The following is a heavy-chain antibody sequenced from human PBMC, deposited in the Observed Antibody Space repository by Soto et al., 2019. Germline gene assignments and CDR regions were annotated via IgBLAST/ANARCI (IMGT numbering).Heavy chain of an antibody. CDR3: ARGVGGPPWLSSPDFDY. J-gene: IGHJ4*02. V-gene: IGHV4-59*01. Sequence: NPSETLSLTCTVSGGSISSYYWSWIRQPPGKGLERIGYIYYSGSTNYNPSLKSRVTISVDTSKNQFSLKLSSVTAADTAVFYCARGVGGPPWLSSPDFDYWGQGTLVTVSS. CDR1: GGSISSYY. CDR2: IYYSGST. D-gene: IGHD3-16*02.